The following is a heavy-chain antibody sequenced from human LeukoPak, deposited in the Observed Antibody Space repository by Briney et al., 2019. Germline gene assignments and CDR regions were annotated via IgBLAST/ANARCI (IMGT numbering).Heavy chain of an antibody. Sequence: ASVKVSCKASGYTFTGYYMHWVRQAPGQGLEWMGWINPNSGGTNYAQKFQGRVTMTRDTSISTAYMELSRLRSDDTAVYYCARDRVGYYGDYGYWGQGTLVTVSS. D-gene: IGHD4-17*01. J-gene: IGHJ4*02. CDR1: GYTFTGYY. CDR3: ARDRVGYYGDYGY. V-gene: IGHV1-2*02. CDR2: INPNSGGT.